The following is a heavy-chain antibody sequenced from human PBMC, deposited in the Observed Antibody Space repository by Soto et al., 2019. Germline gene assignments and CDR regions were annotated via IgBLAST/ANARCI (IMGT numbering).Heavy chain of an antibody. CDR2: ISYEGSNE. J-gene: IGHJ4*02. D-gene: IGHD3-3*01. CDR1: GFTFSNFG. CDR3: AKTITTLGVSSSSHDSRGRGAFVDY. Sequence: QVQLVESGGGVVQPGRSLRLSCAASGFTFSNFGMHWVRQAPGKGLEWVAVISYEGSNEYYADSVKGRFTISRDNAKNTVSLLMNSLRVEDTAVYYCAKTITTLGVSSSSHDSRGRGAFVDYWGQGTLVTVSS. V-gene: IGHV3-30*18.